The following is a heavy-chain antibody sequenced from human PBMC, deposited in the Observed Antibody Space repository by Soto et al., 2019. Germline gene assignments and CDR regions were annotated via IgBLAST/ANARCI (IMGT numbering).Heavy chain of an antibody. Sequence: QVQLQESGPGLVKPSGTLSLTCAVSGGSISSSNWWSWVRQPPGKGLEWIGEIYHSGSTNYNPSLMSRVPIPADKSKNQSSLRLSSVTAADTAVYYCAGWESGVAGPRFDYWGEGTLVTVSS. D-gene: IGHD1-26*01. CDR3: AGWESGVAGPRFDY. CDR2: IYHSGST. J-gene: IGHJ4*02. CDR1: GGSISSSNW. V-gene: IGHV4-4*02.